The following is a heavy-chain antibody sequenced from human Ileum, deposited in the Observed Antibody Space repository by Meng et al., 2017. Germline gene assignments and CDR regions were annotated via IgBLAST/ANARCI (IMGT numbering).Heavy chain of an antibody. D-gene: IGHD2-15*01. CDR1: GLTFSNHF. J-gene: IGHJ5*02. CDR3: VNGSWA. CDR2: ITTDGSS. V-gene: IGHV3-74*01. Sequence: GESLKISCAASGLTFSNHFMYWVRQPPGKGLVWVSGITTDGSSRYADSVKGRFTISRDNAKNTLYLQMSSLRAEDTAVYFCVNGSWAWGQGTLVTVSS.